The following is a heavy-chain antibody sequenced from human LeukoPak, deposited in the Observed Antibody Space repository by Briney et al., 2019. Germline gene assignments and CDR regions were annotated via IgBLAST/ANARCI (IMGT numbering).Heavy chain of an antibody. Sequence: GGSLRLSCAASGFTFDDYAMKWVRQAPGKGLEWVSLITGDGGSTYYADSVKGRFTISRDNTKNSLYLQMNSLRPEDTALYYCAKDISDYDGLDYWGQGTLVTVSS. V-gene: IGHV3-43*02. D-gene: IGHD4-17*01. J-gene: IGHJ4*02. CDR3: AKDISDYDGLDY. CDR1: GFTFDDYA. CDR2: ITGDGGST.